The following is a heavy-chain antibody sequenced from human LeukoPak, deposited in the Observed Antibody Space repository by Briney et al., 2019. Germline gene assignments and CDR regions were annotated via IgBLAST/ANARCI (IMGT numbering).Heavy chain of an antibody. V-gene: IGHV1-24*01. D-gene: IGHD4-17*01. CDR3: AAEIVGYGDVHYFDS. Sequence: ASVKVSCKVSGYTLTEISMHWVRQAPGQGLEWMGGFNPEDVETIYARSFQGRLTVTEDTSTGTAYMELGSLRAEDTAMYYCAAEIVGYGDVHYFDSWGQGTLVTVSS. CDR2: FNPEDVET. J-gene: IGHJ4*02. CDR1: GYTLTEIS.